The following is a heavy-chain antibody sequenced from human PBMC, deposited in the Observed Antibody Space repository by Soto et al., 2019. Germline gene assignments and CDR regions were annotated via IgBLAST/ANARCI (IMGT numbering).Heavy chain of an antibody. CDR3: VKDMYEASSGGSLDY. Sequence: EVQLVESGGGLVQPGRSLRLSCAASGFTFYDFAMHWVRQSPGKGLEWVSRFSGTRNIIDYPDSVNGRFIISRDNAKNSLYLQMNRLRPEDTAFYYCVKDMYEASSGGSLDYWGQGTLVTVSS. V-gene: IGHV3-9*01. CDR1: GFTFYDFA. D-gene: IGHD6-19*01. CDR2: FSGTRNII. J-gene: IGHJ4*02.